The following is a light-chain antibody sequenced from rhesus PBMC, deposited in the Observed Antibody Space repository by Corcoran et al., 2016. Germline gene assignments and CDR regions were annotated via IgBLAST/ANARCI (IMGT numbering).Light chain of an antibody. CDR1: QGISSW. CDR3: QQYNSAPRT. J-gene: IGKJ1*01. Sequence: DIQMTQSPSSLSASVGDRVTITCRASQGISSWLAWYPQKPGKAPKLLIYKAASLQSGVPSRFSGSGSGTDFTLTISSLQPEDFATYYCQQYNSAPRTFGQGTKVEIK. CDR2: KAA. V-gene: IGKV1-21*01.